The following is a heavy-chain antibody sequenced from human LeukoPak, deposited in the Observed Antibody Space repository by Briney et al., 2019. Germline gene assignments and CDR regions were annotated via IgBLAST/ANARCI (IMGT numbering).Heavy chain of an antibody. Sequence: AGGSLRLSCSASGFTVSSYAMHWVRQAPGKGLEYVSAISSNGGSTYYADSVKGRFTISRDNSKNRLYRQMSSLRAEDTAVYYCVKGVVDIVATTFGDAFDIWGQGTMVTVSS. D-gene: IGHD5-12*01. CDR2: ISSNGGST. V-gene: IGHV3-64D*09. J-gene: IGHJ3*02. CDR3: VKGVVDIVATTFGDAFDI. CDR1: GFTVSSYA.